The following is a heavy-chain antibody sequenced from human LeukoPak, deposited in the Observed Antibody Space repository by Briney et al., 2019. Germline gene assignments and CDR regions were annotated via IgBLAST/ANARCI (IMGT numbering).Heavy chain of an antibody. CDR1: GFTFSNYW. CDR3: ATSTYSSSPS. V-gene: IGHV3-7*01. J-gene: IGHJ5*02. CDR2: INEDASKK. Sequence: PGGSLRLSCAASGFTFSNYWMIWVRQAPEKGLEWVANINEDASKKYYVDSVEGRFTISRDDAKNSLYLQMNSLRAEDTAMYYCATSTYSSSPSWGQGTLVTVSS. D-gene: IGHD6-6*01.